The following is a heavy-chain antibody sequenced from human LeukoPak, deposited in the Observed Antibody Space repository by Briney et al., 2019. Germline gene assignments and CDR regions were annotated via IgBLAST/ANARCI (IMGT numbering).Heavy chain of an antibody. CDR1: GYPISTGYF. J-gene: IGHJ5*02. V-gene: IGHV4-38-2*02. Sequence: SETLSLTCSVSGYPISTGYFWGWIRQPPGKGLEWIESIYHSGSTYYTPSLKSRVTISVDTSKNQFSLKLSSVTAADTAVYYCARGGSSGPARENWFDPWGQGTLVTVSS. CDR2: IYHSGST. CDR3: ARGGSSGPARENWFDP. D-gene: IGHD3-22*01.